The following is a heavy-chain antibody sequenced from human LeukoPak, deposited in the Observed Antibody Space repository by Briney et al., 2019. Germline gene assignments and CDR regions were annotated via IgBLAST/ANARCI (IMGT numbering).Heavy chain of an antibody. CDR3: ARGGYSSSWYHFDY. V-gene: IGHV3-53*01. Sequence: HAGGSLRLSCAASGFIFNNFAMSWVRRAPGKGLEWVSVIYSGGTTNYADSVKGRFTISRDNSKNTLFLQMNSLRAEDTAVYYCARGGYSSSWYHFDYWGQGTLVTVSA. CDR2: IYSGGTT. D-gene: IGHD6-13*01. J-gene: IGHJ4*02. CDR1: GFIFNNFA.